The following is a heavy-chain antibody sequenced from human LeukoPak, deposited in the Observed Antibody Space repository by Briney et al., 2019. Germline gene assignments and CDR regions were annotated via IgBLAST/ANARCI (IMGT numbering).Heavy chain of an antibody. CDR3: ARESRDGYNFDY. J-gene: IGHJ4*02. Sequence: GGSLRLSCAASGFTVSSNYMSWVRQASGKGLEWVSVIYSGGSTYYADSVKGRFTISRDNSKNTLYLQMNSLRAEDTAVYYCARESRDGYNFDYWGQGTLVTVSS. D-gene: IGHD5-24*01. V-gene: IGHV3-53*01. CDR1: GFTVSSNY. CDR2: IYSGGST.